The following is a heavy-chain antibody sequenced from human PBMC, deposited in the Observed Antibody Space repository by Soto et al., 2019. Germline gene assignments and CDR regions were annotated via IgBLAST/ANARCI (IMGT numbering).Heavy chain of an antibody. CDR2: ISAHNGDT. J-gene: IGHJ6*02. D-gene: IGHD3-3*01. V-gene: IGHV1-18*01. CDR1: GYNFANYG. Sequence: QVQLVQSEAEVKKPGASLKVSCRASGYNFANYGISWVRQAPGQGLEWMGWISAHNGDTKYAQKGQGRLTMTADTATSTAYMEIWSLRSDDTAVYYCARDAAYNDFWGGVMELYSYNMDVWGQGTTVTV. CDR3: ARDAAYNDFWGGVMELYSYNMDV.